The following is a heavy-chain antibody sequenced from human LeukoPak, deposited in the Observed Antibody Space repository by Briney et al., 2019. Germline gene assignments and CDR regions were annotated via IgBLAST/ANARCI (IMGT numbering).Heavy chain of an antibody. CDR2: INHSGTT. D-gene: IGHD3-22*01. CDR1: GGSVNDYY. V-gene: IGHV4-59*02. CDR3: ARDNRRGYDSSGYDY. Sequence: SETLSLTCAVSGGSVNDYYWSWIRQPPGKGLEWIGYINHSGTTNFSPSLRSRVAVSVDTSKNQFSLRLSSVTAADTAVYYCARDNRRGYDSSGYDYWGQGTLVTVSS. J-gene: IGHJ4*02.